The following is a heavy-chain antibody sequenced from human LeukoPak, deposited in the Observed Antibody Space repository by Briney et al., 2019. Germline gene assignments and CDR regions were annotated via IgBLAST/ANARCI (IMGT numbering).Heavy chain of an antibody. CDR3: AGGYITMVRGVIITSAFDI. CDR2: IYYSGST. D-gene: IGHD3-10*01. Sequence: SETLSLTCTVSGGSISSSSYYWGWIRQPPGKGPEWIGSIYYSGSTYYNPSLKSRVTISVDTSKNQFSLKLSSVTAADTAVYYCAGGYITMVRGVIITSAFDIWGQGTMVTVSS. J-gene: IGHJ3*02. CDR1: GGSISSSSYY. V-gene: IGHV4-39*01.